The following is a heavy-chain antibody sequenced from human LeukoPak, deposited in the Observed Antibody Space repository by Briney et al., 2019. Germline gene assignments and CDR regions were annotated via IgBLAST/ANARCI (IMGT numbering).Heavy chain of an antibody. J-gene: IGHJ6*03. D-gene: IGHD3-10*01. CDR3: ASGSGSYRTPYYYMDL. Sequence: GGSPTLFCVASGFTVSSNYLSWVRQAPGKGLEWVSVIYSGGSTYYADSVKGRFTISRDNSKNTLYLQMNSLRAEDTAVYYCASGSGSYRTPYYYMDLWGTGPTVSVSS. CDR1: GFTVSSNY. V-gene: IGHV3-53*01. CDR2: IYSGGST.